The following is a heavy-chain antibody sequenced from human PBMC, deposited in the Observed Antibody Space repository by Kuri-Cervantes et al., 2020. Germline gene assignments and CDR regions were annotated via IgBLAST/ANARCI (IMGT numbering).Heavy chain of an antibody. CDR3: ARDDGSGIYYFDY. D-gene: IGHD3-22*01. V-gene: IGHV4-30-4*01. J-gene: IGHJ4*02. CDR2: IYYSGST. CDR1: GGSISSSNW. Sequence: SETLSLTCAVSGGSISSSNWWSWIRQPPGKGLEWIGYIYYSGSTYYNPSLKSRVTISVDTSKNQFSLKLSSVTAADTAVYYCARDDGSGIYYFDYWGQGTLVTVSS.